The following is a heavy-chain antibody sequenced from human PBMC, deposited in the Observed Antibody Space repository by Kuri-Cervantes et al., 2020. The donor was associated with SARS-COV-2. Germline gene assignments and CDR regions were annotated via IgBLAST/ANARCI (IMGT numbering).Heavy chain of an antibody. CDR1: GGSFSGYY. CDR2: INHSGST. J-gene: IGHJ4*02. CDR3: ARAQWSSGYSNIDY. Sequence: SETPSLTCAVYGGSFSGYYWSWIRQPPGKGLEWIGEINHSGSTNYNPSLKSRVTISVDTSKNQFSLKLSSVTAADTAVYYCARAQWSSGYSNIDYWGQGTLVTVSS. D-gene: IGHD3-22*01. V-gene: IGHV4-34*01.